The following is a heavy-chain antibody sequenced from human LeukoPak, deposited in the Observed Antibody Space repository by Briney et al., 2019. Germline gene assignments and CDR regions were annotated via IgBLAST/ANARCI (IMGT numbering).Heavy chain of an antibody. CDR1: GYTFSSYG. J-gene: IGHJ4*02. V-gene: IGHV3-33*01. CDR2: IWYDGSNK. Sequence: GGSLRLSCAASGYTFSSYGMHWVRQAPGKGLEWVAVIWYDGSNKYYADSVKGRFTISRDNSKNTLYLQMNSLRAEDTAVYYCATDLWRIAVAGTACDYWGQGTLVTVSS. D-gene: IGHD6-19*01. CDR3: ATDLWRIAVAGTACDY.